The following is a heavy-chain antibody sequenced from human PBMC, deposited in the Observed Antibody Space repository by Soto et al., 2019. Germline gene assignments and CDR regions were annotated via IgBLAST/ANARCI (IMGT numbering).Heavy chain of an antibody. Sequence: SQTLSLTCVISGDSVSSNTASWNWIRQSPSRGLEWLGRTYFRSKWYNDYAVSVKSRIIINPDTSNNQFSLQLNSVTPEDTAVYFCAKGDNLGPKTGYAFDPWGQGIMVTVS. CDR1: GDSVSSNTAS. V-gene: IGHV6-1*01. J-gene: IGHJ5*02. D-gene: IGHD5-12*01. CDR2: TYFRSKWYN. CDR3: AKGDNLGPKTGYAFDP.